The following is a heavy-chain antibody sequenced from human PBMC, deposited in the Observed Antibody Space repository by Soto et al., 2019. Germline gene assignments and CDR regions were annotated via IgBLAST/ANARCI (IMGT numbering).Heavy chain of an antibody. D-gene: IGHD6-13*01. V-gene: IGHV3-64D*08. CDR1: GFTLTRDP. Sequence: PGGPLSLSCSASGFTLTRDPMHSIPRAPGNGLEYVSAISSNGGSTYYAVSLKCRFNITSDNSKNTLHLQMRSLSDEDTAQYYCVKDVWAGIAEAAAWYYGMDFWGQGTTVTVTS. J-gene: IGHJ6*02. CDR2: ISSNGGST. CDR3: VKDVWAGIAEAAAWYYGMDF.